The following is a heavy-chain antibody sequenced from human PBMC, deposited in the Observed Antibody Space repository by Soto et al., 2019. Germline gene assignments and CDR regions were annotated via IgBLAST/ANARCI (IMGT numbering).Heavy chain of an antibody. J-gene: IGHJ4*02. CDR1: GGTFSNYV. CDR2: IIPLFGTT. CDR3: ARGAEYPRGIVGTINYFDY. D-gene: IGHD1-26*01. Sequence: QVQLVQSGAEVKKPGSSVKVSCKASGGTFSNYVINWVRQAPGQGLEWMGGIIPLFGTTNYAQKFQGRVTITADESTSTAYMELSSLRSEDTAVYYCARGAEYPRGIVGTINYFDYWGQGTLVTVSS. V-gene: IGHV1-69*01.